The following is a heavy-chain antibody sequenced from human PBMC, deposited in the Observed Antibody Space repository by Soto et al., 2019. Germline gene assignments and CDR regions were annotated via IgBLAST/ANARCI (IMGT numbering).Heavy chain of an antibody. J-gene: IGHJ6*02. V-gene: IGHV4-30-2*01. CDR2: IYHSGST. D-gene: IGHD7-27*01. Sequence: SETLSLTSTYSGRPISNGGYSWSWIRQPPGKGLEWIGYIYHSGSTYYNPSLKSRVTISVDRSKNQFSLKLSSVTAADTAVYYCARARANWGLYGMDVWGQGTTVT. CDR1: GRPISNGGYS. CDR3: ARARANWGLYGMDV.